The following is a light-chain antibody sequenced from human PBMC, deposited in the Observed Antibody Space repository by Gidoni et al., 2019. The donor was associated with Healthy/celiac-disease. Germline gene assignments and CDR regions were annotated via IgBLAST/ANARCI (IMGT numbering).Light chain of an antibody. CDR1: SSDVGGYNY. CDR3: SSYTSSRGV. J-gene: IGLJ3*02. Sequence: QSALTQPAYVSGSPGQSITIACTGTSSDVGGYNYVAWYQQPPGKAPKLMIYEVSNRPSGVPDRFSGSKSGNTASLTISGLQAEDEADYYCSSYTSSRGVFGGGTKLTVL. CDR2: EVS. V-gene: IGLV2-14*01.